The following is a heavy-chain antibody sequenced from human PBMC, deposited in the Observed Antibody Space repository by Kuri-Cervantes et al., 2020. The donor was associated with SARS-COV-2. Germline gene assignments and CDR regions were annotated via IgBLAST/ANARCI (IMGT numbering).Heavy chain of an antibody. CDR1: GGSISSYY. Sequence: GSLRLSCTVSGGSISSYYWSWIRQPPGKGLEWIGYIYYSGSANYNPSLKSRVTISVDTSKNQFSLKLSSVTAADTAVYYCARVRIFGVPGFAFDIWGQGTMVTVSS. CDR2: IYYSGSA. V-gene: IGHV4-59*01. J-gene: IGHJ3*02. CDR3: ARVRIFGVPGFAFDI. D-gene: IGHD3-3*01.